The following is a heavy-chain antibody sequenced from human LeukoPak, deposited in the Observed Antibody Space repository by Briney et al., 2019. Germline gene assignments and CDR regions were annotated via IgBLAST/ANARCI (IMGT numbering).Heavy chain of an antibody. D-gene: IGHD4-17*01. V-gene: IGHV3-48*03. Sequence: GGSLRLSCAASGFTFSSYEMSWIRQAPGKGLEWVSYISSSGSTIYYADSVKGRFTISRDNAKNSLYLQMNSLRAEDTAVYYCARGDDYGDYYPHFDYWGQGTLVTVSS. J-gene: IGHJ4*02. CDR2: ISSSGSTI. CDR3: ARGDDYGDYYPHFDY. CDR1: GFTFSSYE.